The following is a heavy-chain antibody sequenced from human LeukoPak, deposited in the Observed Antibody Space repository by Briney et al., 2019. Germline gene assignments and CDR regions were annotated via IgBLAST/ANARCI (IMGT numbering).Heavy chain of an antibody. CDR3: ARTCSSTSCYRTLWQLRDAFDI. CDR2: INHSGST. V-gene: IGHV4-34*01. Sequence: PSETLSLTCAVYGGSFSGYYWSWIRQPPGKGLEWIGEINHSGSTNYNPSLKSRVTMSVDTSKNQFSLKLSSVTAADTAVYYCARTCSSTSCYRTLWQLRDAFDIWGQGTMVTVSS. D-gene: IGHD2-2*02. J-gene: IGHJ3*02. CDR1: GGSFSGYY.